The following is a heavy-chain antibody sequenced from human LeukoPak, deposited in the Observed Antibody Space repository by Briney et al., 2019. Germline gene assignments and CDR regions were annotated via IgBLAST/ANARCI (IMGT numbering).Heavy chain of an antibody. V-gene: IGHV1-18*04. CDR3: ARAGSISTGSLVFDL. J-gene: IGHJ4*02. CDR1: GYTFTSYG. Sequence: ALVKVSCKASGYTFTSYGISWVRQAPGQGLEWMGWISAYNGNTNYAQKLQGRVTMTTDTSTSTAYMELRSLRSDDTAVYYCARAGSISTGSLVFDLGGQGTLVTVSS. D-gene: IGHD3-9*01. CDR2: ISAYNGNT.